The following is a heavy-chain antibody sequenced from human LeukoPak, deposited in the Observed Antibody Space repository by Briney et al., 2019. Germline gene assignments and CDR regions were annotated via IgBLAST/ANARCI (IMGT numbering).Heavy chain of an antibody. V-gene: IGHV4-34*01. CDR3: ARVGIAARRGYYYMDV. CDR2: INHSGST. J-gene: IGHJ6*03. Sequence: TSETLSLTCAVYGGSFSGYYWSWIRQPPGKGLEWIGEINHSGSTNYNPSLKSRVTISVDTSKNQFSLKLSSVTAADTAVYYCARVGIAARRGYYYMDVRGKGTTVTVSS. D-gene: IGHD6-6*01. CDR1: GGSFSGYY.